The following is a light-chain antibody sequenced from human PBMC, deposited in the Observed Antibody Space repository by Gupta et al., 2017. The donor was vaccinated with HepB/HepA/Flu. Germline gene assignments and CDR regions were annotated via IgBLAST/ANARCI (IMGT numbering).Light chain of an antibody. CDR1: RLGDKF. Sequence: SAEFDQTASVSVSAGQTVTITCSGDRLGDKFTSWNQQRPGQSPRLVIYQDHKRPAGIPERFSASNSGSTATLTISETQAMDEAEYFCQAWCGSTAIFGGGTKLTVL. CDR2: QDH. V-gene: IGLV3-1*01. J-gene: IGLJ2*01. CDR3: QAWCGSTAI.